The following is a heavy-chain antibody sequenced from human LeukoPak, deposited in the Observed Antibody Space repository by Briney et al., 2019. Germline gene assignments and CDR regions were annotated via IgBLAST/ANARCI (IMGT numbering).Heavy chain of an antibody. CDR2: IYSGGST. J-gene: IGHJ6*04. CDR3: ARERYSYGYSYFYGMHV. V-gene: IGHV3-53*01. Sequence: GGSLRLSCAASGFTVRSNYMNWVRQAPGKGLEWVSVIYSGGSTYYADSVKGRFTISRDNSKNTLYLQMNSLRAEDTAVYYCARERYSYGYSYFYGMHVWGKGTTVTVSS. CDR1: GFTVRSNY. D-gene: IGHD5-18*01.